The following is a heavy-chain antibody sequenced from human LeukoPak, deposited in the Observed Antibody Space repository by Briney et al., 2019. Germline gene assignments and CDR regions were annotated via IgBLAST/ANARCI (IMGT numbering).Heavy chain of an antibody. CDR3: ARLISSAYKGWVDP. V-gene: IGHV4-59*08. Sequence: SETLSLTCTVSGGSINDYYWNWIRQPPGKGLEWIGYIYYSGSTNYNPSLKSRVTISLDTSKNQFSLKLSSVTAADTAVYYCARLISSAYKGWVDPWGQGTLVTVSS. CDR2: IYYSGST. CDR1: GGSINDYY. J-gene: IGHJ5*02. D-gene: IGHD2-2*01.